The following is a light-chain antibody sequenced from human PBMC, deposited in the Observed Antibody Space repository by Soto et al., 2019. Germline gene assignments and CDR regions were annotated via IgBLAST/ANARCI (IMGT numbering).Light chain of an antibody. Sequence: QSALTQPASVSGSPGQSITISCTGTSSDVGSYNLVSWYQQHPGKAPKLMIYEVTKRPSGVSNRLSGSKSGNTASLTISGLQAEDEADYYCCSYAGGSIPVVFGGGTKVTVL. CDR1: SSDVGSYNL. CDR2: EVT. V-gene: IGLV2-23*02. CDR3: CSYAGGSIPVV. J-gene: IGLJ3*02.